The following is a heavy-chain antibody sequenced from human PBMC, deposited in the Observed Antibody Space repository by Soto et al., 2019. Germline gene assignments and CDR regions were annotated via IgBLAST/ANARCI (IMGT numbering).Heavy chain of an antibody. Sequence: SQTLSLTCAVYGGSFSGYYWSWIRQPPGKGLEWIGEINPSGSTNYNPSLKSRVTISVDTSKNQFSLKRSSVTAADTAVYYCARARRITIKVGSGAHRGHLDIWAQWTLVTVSS. CDR2: INPSGST. CDR1: GGSFSGYY. V-gene: IGHV4-34*01. D-gene: IGHD3-22*01. J-gene: IGHJ3*02. CDR3: ARARRITIKVGSGAHRGHLDI.